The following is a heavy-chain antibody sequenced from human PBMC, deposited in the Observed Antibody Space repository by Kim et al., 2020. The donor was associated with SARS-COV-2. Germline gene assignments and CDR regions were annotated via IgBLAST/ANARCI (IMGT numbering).Heavy chain of an antibody. J-gene: IGHJ4*02. CDR3: AGDVRSERYGSSTSCSPRSADY. CDR2: INHSGST. V-gene: IGHV4-34*01. CDR1: GGSFSGYY. Sequence: SETLSLTCAVYGGSFSGYYWSWIRQPPGKGLEWIGEINHSGSTNYNPSLKSRVTISVDTSKNQFSLKLSSVTAADTAVYYCAGDVRSERYGSSTSCSPRSADYWGQGTLVTVSS. D-gene: IGHD2-2*01.